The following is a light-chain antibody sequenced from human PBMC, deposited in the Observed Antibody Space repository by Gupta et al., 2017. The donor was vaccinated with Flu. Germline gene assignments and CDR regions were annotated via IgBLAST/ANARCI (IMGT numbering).Light chain of an antibody. CDR2: EVS. CDR3: SSEARPSDRYV. CDR1: SSDVGAYNY. J-gene: IGLJ1*01. V-gene: IGLV2-14*01. Sequence: QSALTQPASVSGSPGQSITISCIGTSSDVGAYNYVSWYQQHPDKAPKLMIFEVSNRPSGVPNRFSGSKSDNTASLTIAGLQAEDEADYYCSSEARPSDRYVFGTGTKVTVL.